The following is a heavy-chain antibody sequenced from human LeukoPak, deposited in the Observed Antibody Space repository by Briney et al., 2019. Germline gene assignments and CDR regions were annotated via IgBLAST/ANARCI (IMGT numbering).Heavy chain of an antibody. CDR3: ARDRYSSSWYAKGGYFQH. J-gene: IGHJ1*01. CDR2: IYHSGST. D-gene: IGHD6-13*01. V-gene: IGHV4-38-2*02. Sequence: PSETLSLTCAVSGYSISSGYYWGWVRQPPGKGLEWIGSIYHSGSTYYNPSLKGRVTISVETSKNQFSLKLSSVTAADTAVYYCARDRYSSSWYAKGGYFQHWGQGTLVTVSS. CDR1: GYSISSGYY.